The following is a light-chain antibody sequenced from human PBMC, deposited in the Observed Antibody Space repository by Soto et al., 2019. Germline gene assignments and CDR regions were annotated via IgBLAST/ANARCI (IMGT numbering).Light chain of an antibody. CDR3: QQRNGWPRT. CDR1: QSVSSSY. V-gene: IGKV3D-20*02. CDR2: GAS. J-gene: IGKJ1*01. Sequence: EIVLTQSPGTLSLSPGERATLSCRASQSVSSSYLAWYQQKPGQAPRLLIYGASSRATDIPDRFSASGSGTDFTLTISSLEPEDFAVYYCQQRNGWPRTFGQGTKVDIK.